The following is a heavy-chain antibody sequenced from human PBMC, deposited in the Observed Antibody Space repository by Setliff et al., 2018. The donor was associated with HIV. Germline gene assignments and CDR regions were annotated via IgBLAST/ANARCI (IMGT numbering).Heavy chain of an antibody. CDR3: ARAFQHFEYAFDI. J-gene: IGHJ3*02. CDR2: IISILGTP. Sequence: SVKVSCKASGGTFSAYAVNWVRQAPGQGLEWMGRIISILGTPNYSHKFQGRVTMTRDTSTSTVYMELSSLRSEDTAVYYCARAFQHFEYAFDIWGQGTMVTVSS. V-gene: IGHV1-69*04. CDR1: GGTFSAYA. D-gene: IGHD3-9*01.